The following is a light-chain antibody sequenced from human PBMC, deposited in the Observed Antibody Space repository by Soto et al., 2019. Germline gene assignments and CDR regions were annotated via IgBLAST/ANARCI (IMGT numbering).Light chain of an antibody. CDR2: GAS. J-gene: IGKJ5*01. Sequence: IVFTESPATLSLSRVERATLACMASQSVSSSSLAWYQQKPGQAPRLLIYGASSRATGIPDRFSGSGSGTDFTLTIIRLEPEDFAVYYCQQYGSSPSTFGQGTRLEIK. CDR1: QSVSSSS. V-gene: IGKV3-20*01. CDR3: QQYGSSPST.